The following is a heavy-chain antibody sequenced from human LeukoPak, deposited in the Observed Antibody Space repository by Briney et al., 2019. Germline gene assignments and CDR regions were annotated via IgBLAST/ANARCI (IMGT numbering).Heavy chain of an antibody. CDR1: GGSISSGDYY. CDR3: ARRQFDRYCSGGSCLAGFDY. V-gene: IGHV4-39*01. J-gene: IGHJ4*02. Sequence: SETLSLTCTVSGGSISSGDYYWSWIRQPPGKGLEWIGSIYYSGSTYYNPSLKSRVTISVDTSKNQFSLKLSSVTAADTAVYYCARRQFDRYCSGGSCLAGFDYWGQGTLVTVSS. D-gene: IGHD2-15*01. CDR2: IYYSGST.